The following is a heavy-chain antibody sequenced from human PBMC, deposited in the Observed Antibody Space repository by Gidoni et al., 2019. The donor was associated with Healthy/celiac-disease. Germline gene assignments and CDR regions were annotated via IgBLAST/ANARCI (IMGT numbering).Heavy chain of an antibody. Sequence: VQLVQSGGGVVQPGRSLRVSCAASGFIFSSYGMHWVRQAPGKGLEWVAVISYDGSNKYYADSVKGRFTISRDNSKNTLYLQMNSLRAEDTAVYYCAKDGSSSWYNWFDPWGQGTLVTVSS. CDR2: ISYDGSNK. CDR3: AKDGSSSWYNWFDP. D-gene: IGHD6-13*01. V-gene: IGHV3-30*18. CDR1: GFIFSSYG. J-gene: IGHJ5*02.